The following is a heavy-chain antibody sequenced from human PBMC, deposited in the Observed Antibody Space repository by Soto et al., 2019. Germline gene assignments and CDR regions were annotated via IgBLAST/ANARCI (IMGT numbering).Heavy chain of an antibody. CDR3: TGSLLAYCSGGNCPTDYYYYGMAV. D-gene: IGHD2-15*01. J-gene: IGHJ6*04. CDR2: IRTKANNYAT. CDR1: GFTFRGSA. Sequence: EVQLVESGGGLVQPGESLKLSCAASGFTFRGSAMHWVRQASGKGLEWVGRIRTKANNYATAYAASVQGRFTISRDDSTRPAYLRMNHLTTEETAVYHCTGSLLAYCSGGNCPTDYYYYGMAVWGTGTAVTVSS. V-gene: IGHV3-73*02.